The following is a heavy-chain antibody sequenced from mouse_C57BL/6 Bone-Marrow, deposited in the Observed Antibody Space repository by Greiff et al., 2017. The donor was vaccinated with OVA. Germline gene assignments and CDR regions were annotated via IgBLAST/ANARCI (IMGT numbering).Heavy chain of an antibody. D-gene: IGHD1-1*01. CDR3: ARWGEVVRHCDV. CDR1: GYTFTDYY. CDR2: INPNNGGT. V-gene: IGHV1-26*01. Sequence: EVQLQQSGPELVKPGASVKISCKASGYTFTDYYMTWVKQSHGKRLEWIGDINPNNGGTSSNQKFKGKATVTVDKSNSTANMELRSLTSEDSAVYVCARWGEVVRHCDVWGTGTTVTVSS. J-gene: IGHJ1*03.